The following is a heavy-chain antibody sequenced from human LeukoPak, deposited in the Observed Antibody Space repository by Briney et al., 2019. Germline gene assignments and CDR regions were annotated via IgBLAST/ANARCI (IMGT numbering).Heavy chain of an antibody. CDR2: IYTSGTT. J-gene: IGHJ3*02. V-gene: IGHV4-61*02. CDR3: ARGYCINGVSYYDAFDI. Sequence: SETLSLTCTVSGGSISSGSYYWSWFRQPAGKGLEWIGRIYTSGTTNYNPSLKSRVTISIDTSKNQFSLKLSSVTAADTAVYYCARGYCINGVSYYDAFDIWGQGTMVTVFS. D-gene: IGHD2-8*01. CDR1: GGSISSGSYY.